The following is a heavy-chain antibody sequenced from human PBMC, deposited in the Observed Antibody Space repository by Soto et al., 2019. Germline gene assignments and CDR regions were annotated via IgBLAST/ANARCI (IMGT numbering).Heavy chain of an antibody. D-gene: IGHD5-12*01. CDR1: GGSVSSGAYY. CDR2: TYYSGTT. Sequence: QVQLQESGPGLVKPSQTLSLTCTVSGGSVSSGAYYWSWIRQHPGKGLEYIGYTYYSGTTYYNPSLKSRLTISISTSKNPFSLKLSSVTAAYTAVYYCARELTDRGYDWSLGFFDYWGQGALVTVSS. V-gene: IGHV4-31*03. J-gene: IGHJ4*02. CDR3: ARELTDRGYDWSLGFFDY.